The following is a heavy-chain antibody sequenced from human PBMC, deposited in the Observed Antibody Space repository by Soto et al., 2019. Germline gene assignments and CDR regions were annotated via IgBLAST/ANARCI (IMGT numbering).Heavy chain of an antibody. CDR1: GFTFDDYA. V-gene: IGHV3-9*01. CDR3: AKEGSSCGPPHRSSSAMDV. D-gene: IGHD6-13*01. Sequence: SLRLSCAASGFTFDDYAMHWVRQAPGKGLEWVSGISWNSGSIGYAESVKGRFTIYRDKSKNTLYLQMNSLRGDDTAVYYCAKEGSSCGPPHRSSSAMDVSCQAPTVTVS. CDR2: ISWNSGSI. J-gene: IGHJ6*02.